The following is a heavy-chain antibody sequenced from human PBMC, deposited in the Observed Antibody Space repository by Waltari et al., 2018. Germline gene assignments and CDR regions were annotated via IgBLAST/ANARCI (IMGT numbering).Heavy chain of an antibody. CDR1: GDSMGERDW. D-gene: IGHD2-15*01. Sequence: QLQLQPSGPGLVKPSESLSLTCAVSGDSMGERDWWSWVRQPPGKGLEWIGQIHCSGRSNYNPSLESRVTLSIDTSNKQFSLRLPSATAADTAVYYCARDRGRGLYLDSWGQGTLVTVSP. CDR2: IHCSGRS. V-gene: IGHV4-4*02. J-gene: IGHJ4*02. CDR3: ARDRGRGLYLDS.